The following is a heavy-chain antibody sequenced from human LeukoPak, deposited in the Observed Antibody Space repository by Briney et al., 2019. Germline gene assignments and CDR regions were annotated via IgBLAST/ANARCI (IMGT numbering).Heavy chain of an antibody. V-gene: IGHV3-30-3*01. D-gene: IGHD6-25*01. CDR3: ARVGPWNSSGFNPYYFDY. CDR2: ISYDGSNK. CDR1: GFTFSSYA. Sequence: PGRSLRLSCAASGFTFSSYAMHWVRQAPGKGLEWVAVISYDGSNKYYADSVKGRFTISRDNSKNTLYLQMNSLRAEDTAVYYCARVGPWNSSGFNPYYFDYWGQGTLVTVSS. J-gene: IGHJ4*02.